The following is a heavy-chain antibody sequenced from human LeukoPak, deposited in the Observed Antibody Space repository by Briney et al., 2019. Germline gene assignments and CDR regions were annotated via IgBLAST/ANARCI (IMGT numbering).Heavy chain of an antibody. CDR1: GGSISSGSYY. D-gene: IGHD3-10*01. V-gene: IGHV4-61*02. Sequence: SETLSLTCTVSGGSISSGSYYWSWIRQPAGKGLEWIGRIYTSGSTNYNPSLKSRVTISVDTSKNQFSLKLSSVTAADTAVYYCARDLDVYQYYGSGSYWQPFDPWGQGTLVTVSS. CDR3: ARDLDVYQYYGSGSYWQPFDP. J-gene: IGHJ5*02. CDR2: IYTSGST.